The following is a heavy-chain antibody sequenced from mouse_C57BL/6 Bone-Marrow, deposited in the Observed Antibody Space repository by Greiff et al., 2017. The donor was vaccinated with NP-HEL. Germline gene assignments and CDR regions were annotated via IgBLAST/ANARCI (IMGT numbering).Heavy chain of an antibody. CDR3: DYGGFAY. D-gene: IGHD2-4*01. V-gene: IGHV5-17*01. Sequence: EVKLMESGGGLVKPGGSLKLSCAASGFTFSDYGMHWVRQAPEKGLEWVAYISSGSSTIYYADTVKGRFTIPRDNAKTTLFLQMTSLRSEDTAMYYCDYGGFAYWGQGTLVTVSA. CDR2: ISSGSSTI. J-gene: IGHJ3*01. CDR1: GFTFSDYG.